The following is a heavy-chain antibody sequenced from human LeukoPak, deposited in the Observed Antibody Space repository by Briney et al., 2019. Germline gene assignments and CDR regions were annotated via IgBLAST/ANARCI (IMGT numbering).Heavy chain of an antibody. CDR1: GYTFTGYY. Sequence: ASVKVSCKASGYTFTGYYMQWVRQAPGQGLEWMGWINPNSGGTNYAQKFQGRVTMTRDTSISTAYMELSRLRSDDTAVYYCARALRYFDWLLQPLGYWGQGTLVTVSS. V-gene: IGHV1-2*02. D-gene: IGHD3-9*01. CDR3: ARALRYFDWLLQPLGY. CDR2: INPNSGGT. J-gene: IGHJ4*02.